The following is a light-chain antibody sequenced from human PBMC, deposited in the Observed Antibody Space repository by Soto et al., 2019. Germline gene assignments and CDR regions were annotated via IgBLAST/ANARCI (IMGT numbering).Light chain of an antibody. CDR1: QSLLHSNGYTY. CDR2: MGS. Sequence: DIVMTQSPLSLPVTPGEPASISCRSSQSLLHSNGYTYLHWYLQKPGQSPQLLIYMGSTRASGVPDRFTGSGSGTDFTLNISRVEAEDGVVYYGMPVLHTPYTFGQGTKLESK. CDR3: MPVLHTPYT. V-gene: IGKV2-28*01. J-gene: IGKJ2*01.